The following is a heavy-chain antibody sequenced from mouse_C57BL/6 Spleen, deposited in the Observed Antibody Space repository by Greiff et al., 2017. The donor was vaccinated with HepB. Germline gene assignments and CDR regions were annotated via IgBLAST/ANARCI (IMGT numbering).Heavy chain of an antibody. CDR3: ASSIFPYAMDY. CDR1: GFSFTSYG. Sequence: VKLMESGPGLVQPSQRLSITCTVSGFSFTSYGVHWVRQSPGKGLEWLGVIWSGGSTDYNAAFISRLSISKDNSKSQVFFKMNSLQADDTAIYYCASSIFPYAMDYWGQGTSVTVSS. CDR2: IWSGGST. V-gene: IGHV2-2*01. J-gene: IGHJ4*01.